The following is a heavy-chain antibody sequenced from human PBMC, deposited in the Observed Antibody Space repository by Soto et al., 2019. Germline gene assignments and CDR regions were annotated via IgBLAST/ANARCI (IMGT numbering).Heavy chain of an antibody. Sequence: GASLKISCKGSGYSFTSYWIGWVRQMPGKGLEWMGIIYPGDSDTRYSPSFQGQVTISADKSISTAYLQWSSLKASDTAMYYCASWYYYDSSRYGPLAIWGQGTMVTVSS. CDR3: ASWYYYDSSRYGPLAI. D-gene: IGHD3-22*01. J-gene: IGHJ3*02. CDR2: IYPGDSDT. CDR1: GYSFTSYW. V-gene: IGHV5-51*01.